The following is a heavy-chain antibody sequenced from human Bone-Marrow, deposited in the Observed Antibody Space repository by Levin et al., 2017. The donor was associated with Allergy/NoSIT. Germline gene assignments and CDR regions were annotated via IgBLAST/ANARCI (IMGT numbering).Heavy chain of an antibody. D-gene: IGHD1-26*01. CDR2: ISSSGSDI. V-gene: IGHV3-11*01. CDR3: AREVSWVDY. Sequence: TGGSLRLSCAASGFSINGRYMSWIRQTPGKGLEWVSYISSSGSDIKYADSVKGRFTISRDNAKNSLYLQMDSLRVEDTAMYYCAREVSWVDYWGQGTLVTVSS. CDR1: GFSINGRY. J-gene: IGHJ4*02.